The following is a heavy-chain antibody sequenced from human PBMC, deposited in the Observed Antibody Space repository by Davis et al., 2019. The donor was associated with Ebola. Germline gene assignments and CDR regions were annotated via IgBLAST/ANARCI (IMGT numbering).Heavy chain of an antibody. Sequence: SETLSLTCTVSGGSISSGGYYWSWIRQHPGKGLEWIGYIYYSGSTYYNLSLKSRVTISVDTSKNQFSLKLSSVTAADTAVYYCARDVYYFGMDVWGKGTTVTVSS. J-gene: IGHJ6*04. V-gene: IGHV4-31*03. CDR2: IYYSGST. CDR3: ARDVYYFGMDV. CDR1: GGSISSGGYY.